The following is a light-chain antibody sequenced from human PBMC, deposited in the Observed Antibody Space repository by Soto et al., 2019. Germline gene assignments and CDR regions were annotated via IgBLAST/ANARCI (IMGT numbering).Light chain of an antibody. Sequence: EIVLTQSPGTLSLSPGERATLSCRASQSVSSSYLAWYQQKPGQAPRLLIYGASSRATGIPDRFSGSASGTDFTLTNSRLEPEDSAVYYCQQYGSPPWTFGQGTKVELK. J-gene: IGKJ1*01. CDR2: GAS. CDR3: QQYGSPPWT. V-gene: IGKV3-20*01. CDR1: QSVSSSY.